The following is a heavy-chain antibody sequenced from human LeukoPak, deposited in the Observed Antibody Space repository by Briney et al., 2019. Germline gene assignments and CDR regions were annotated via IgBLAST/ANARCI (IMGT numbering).Heavy chain of an antibody. CDR2: ISSSSSYI. D-gene: IGHD3-3*01. Sequence: GGSLRLSCAASGFTFSSYSMNWARQAPGKGLEWVSSISSSSSYIYYADSVKGRFTISRDNAKNSLYLQMNSLRAEDTAVYYCARDLTAYDFWSDYLNPTEYYFDYWGQGTLVTVSS. J-gene: IGHJ4*02. CDR3: ARDLTAYDFWSDYLNPTEYYFDY. CDR1: GFTFSSYS. V-gene: IGHV3-21*01.